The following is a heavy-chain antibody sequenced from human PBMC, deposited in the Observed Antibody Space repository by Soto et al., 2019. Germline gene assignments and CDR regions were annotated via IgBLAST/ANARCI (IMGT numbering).Heavy chain of an antibody. CDR1: GGPFSGYY. J-gene: IGHJ6*02. CDR2: INHSGST. V-gene: IGHV4-34*01. D-gene: IGHD6-19*01. Sequence: QVQLQQWGAGLLKPSETLSLTCAVYGGPFSGYYWSWIRQPPGKGLEWIGEINHSGSTNYNPSLNSRVTISVPTSKNQFALKRTSVTAAATAVYYCARAAPEADYYYGMDVWGQGTTVTVSS. CDR3: ARAAPEADYYYGMDV.